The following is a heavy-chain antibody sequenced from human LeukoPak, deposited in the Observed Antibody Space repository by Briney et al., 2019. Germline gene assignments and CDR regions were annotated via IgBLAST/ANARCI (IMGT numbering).Heavy chain of an antibody. CDR2: IYYSGST. V-gene: IGHV4-30-4*01. CDR1: GGSISSDDCY. D-gene: IGHD5-24*01. Sequence: SETLSLTCTVSGGSISSDDCYWSWVGQPPGKGLEWVGYIYYSGSTYYNPSLKSRVTISVDTSKNQFSLKLSSVTAADTAVYYCARGGDGYIFDYWGQGTLVTVSS. CDR3: ARGGDGYIFDY. J-gene: IGHJ4*02.